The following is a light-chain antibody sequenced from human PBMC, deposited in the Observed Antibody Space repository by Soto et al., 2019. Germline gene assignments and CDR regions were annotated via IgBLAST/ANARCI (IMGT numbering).Light chain of an antibody. Sequence: DIPMTQSPSTLSASVGDRVTITCRASQSISSWLAWYQQKPGKAPKLLIYKASSLKSGVPSRFSGSGSATEFTLTISRLQPDDFATYYCQQYNSYPWTFGQGTKVEIK. V-gene: IGKV1-5*03. CDR2: KAS. J-gene: IGKJ1*01. CDR1: QSISSW. CDR3: QQYNSYPWT.